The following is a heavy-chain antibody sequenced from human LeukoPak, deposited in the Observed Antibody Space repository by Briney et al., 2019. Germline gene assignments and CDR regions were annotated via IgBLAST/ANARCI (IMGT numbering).Heavy chain of an antibody. CDR1: GFTFSTQG. Sequence: GGSLRLSCAASGFTFSTQGMHWVRQAPGKGLEWVTFIQNHGNDKRYADSVKGRFTVSRDNSKNTLYLHMNSLRAEDTAVYYCAKRVSGTTFYWGQGTLVTVSS. V-gene: IGHV3-30*02. J-gene: IGHJ4*02. D-gene: IGHD1-1*01. CDR3: AKRVSGTTFY. CDR2: IQNHGNDK.